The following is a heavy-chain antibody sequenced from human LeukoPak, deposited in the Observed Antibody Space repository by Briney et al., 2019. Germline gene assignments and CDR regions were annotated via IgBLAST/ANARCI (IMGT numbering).Heavy chain of an antibody. J-gene: IGHJ4*02. V-gene: IGHV1-69*04. CDR1: GGTFSSYA. CDR3: ARDLGSGSYYNGLLGY. D-gene: IGHD3-10*01. CDR2: IIPILGIA. Sequence: GASVKVSCKASGGTFSSYAISWVRQAPGQGLEWMGRIIPILGIANYAQKFQGRVTITADKSTSTAYMELSSLRSEDTAVYYCARDLGSGSYYNGLLGYWGQGTLVTVSS.